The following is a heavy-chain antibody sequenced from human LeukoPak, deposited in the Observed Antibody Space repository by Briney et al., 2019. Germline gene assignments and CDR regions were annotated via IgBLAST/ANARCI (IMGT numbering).Heavy chain of an antibody. CDR3: ARDPRWLSPDCTSTSCYENYFDP. V-gene: IGHV4-38-2*02. J-gene: IGHJ5*02. D-gene: IGHD2-2*01. CDR1: GYSISSGYQ. CDR2: IYHSDSA. Sequence: SETLSLTCGVSGYSISSGYQWAWIRQSPGKELEWIGSIYHSDSAHYNPSLKSRVTISVETSKNQFSLNMYSVTAADTAVYYCARDPRWLSPDCTSTSCYENYFDPWGQGTLVTVSS.